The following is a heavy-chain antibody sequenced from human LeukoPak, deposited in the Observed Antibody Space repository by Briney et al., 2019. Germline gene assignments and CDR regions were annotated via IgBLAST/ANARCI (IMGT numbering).Heavy chain of an antibody. CDR2: IHYSGNT. Sequence: SQTLSLTCTVAGGSIGPYYWSWVRQPPGKGLEWLGYIHYSGNTNYNPSLKSRVTISVDTSKNQFSLKVSSVTAADTAVYYCAREGTAGTNLNWFDSWGQGTLVTVSS. J-gene: IGHJ5*01. CDR3: AREGTAGTNLNWFDS. CDR1: GGSIGPYY. D-gene: IGHD1-1*01. V-gene: IGHV4-59*01.